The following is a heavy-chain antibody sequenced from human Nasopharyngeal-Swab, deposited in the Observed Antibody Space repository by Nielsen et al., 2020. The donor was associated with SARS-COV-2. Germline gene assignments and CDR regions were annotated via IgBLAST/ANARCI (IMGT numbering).Heavy chain of an antibody. J-gene: IGHJ4*02. D-gene: IGHD5-18*01. CDR1: GFTFSSYS. Sequence: GESLKISCAASGFTFSSYSMNWVRQAPGKGLEWVSSISSSSSYIYYADSVKGRFTISRENAKNSLYLQMNSLRAEDTAVYYCARESSGYSYGYRWGQGTLITVSS. CDR3: ARESSGYSYGYR. CDR2: ISSSSSYI. V-gene: IGHV3-21*01.